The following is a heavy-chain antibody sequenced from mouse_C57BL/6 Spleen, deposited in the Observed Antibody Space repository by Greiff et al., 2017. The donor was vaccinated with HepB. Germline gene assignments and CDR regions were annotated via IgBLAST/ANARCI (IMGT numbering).Heavy chain of an antibody. D-gene: IGHD2-3*01. J-gene: IGHJ2*01. Sequence: EVKLVESGGGLVKPGGSLKLSCAASGFTFSDYGMHWVRQAPEKGLEWVAYISSGSSTIYYADTVKGRFTISRDNAKNTLFLQMTSLRSEDTAMYYCARRDGYWDFDYWGQGTTLTVSS. CDR3: ARRDGYWDFDY. V-gene: IGHV5-17*01. CDR2: ISSGSSTI. CDR1: GFTFSDYG.